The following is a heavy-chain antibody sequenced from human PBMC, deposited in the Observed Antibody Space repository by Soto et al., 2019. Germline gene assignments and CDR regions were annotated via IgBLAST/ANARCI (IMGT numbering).Heavy chain of an antibody. Sequence: GASVKVSCKASGYTFTSYAMHWVRQAPGQRLEWMGWINAGNGNTKYSQKFQGRVTITRDTSASTAYMELSSLRSEDTAVYYCARVGYSYGYPNYYYYGMDVWGQGTTVTVSS. V-gene: IGHV1-3*01. CDR1: GYTFTSYA. D-gene: IGHD5-18*01. CDR2: INAGNGNT. CDR3: ARVGYSYGYPNYYYYGMDV. J-gene: IGHJ6*02.